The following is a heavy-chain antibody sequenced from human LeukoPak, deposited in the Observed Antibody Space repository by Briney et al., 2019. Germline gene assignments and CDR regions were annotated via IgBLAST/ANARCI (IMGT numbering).Heavy chain of an antibody. V-gene: IGHV3-33*01. D-gene: IGHD3-3*01. CDR2: IWYDGSNK. CDR3: ARENSRSFAKFDY. Sequence: GGSLRLSCAASGFTFSSYGMHWVRQAPGKGLEWVAVIWYDGSNKYYADSVKGRFTISRDNSKNTLYLQMSSLRAEDTAVYYCARENSRSFAKFDYWGQGTLVTVSS. CDR1: GFTFSSYG. J-gene: IGHJ4*02.